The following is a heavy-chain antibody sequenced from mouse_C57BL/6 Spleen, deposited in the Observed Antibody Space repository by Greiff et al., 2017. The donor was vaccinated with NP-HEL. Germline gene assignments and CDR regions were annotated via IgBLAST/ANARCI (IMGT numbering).Heavy chain of an antibody. J-gene: IGHJ4*01. D-gene: IGHD1-1*01. CDR3: AKGTTVVAYYAMDY. V-gene: IGHV2-5*01. CDR1: GFSLTSYG. CDR2: IWRGGST. Sequence: VKLVESGPGLVQPSQSLSITCTVSGFSLTSYGVHWVRQSPGKGLEWLGVIWRGGSTDYNAAFMSRLSITKDNSKSQVFFKMNSLQADDTAIYYCAKGTTVVAYYAMDYWGQGTSVTVSS.